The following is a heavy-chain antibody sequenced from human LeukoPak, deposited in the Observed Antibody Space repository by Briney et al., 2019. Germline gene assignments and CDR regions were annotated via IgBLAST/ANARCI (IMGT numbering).Heavy chain of an antibody. CDR1: GYTFTGYY. Sequence: ASVKVSCKASGYTFTGYYMHWVRQALGQGLEWMGWINPNSGGTNYAQKFQGRVTMTRDTSISTAYMELSRLRSDDTAVYYCARDGGLLWFGELSPNDYWGQGTLVTVSS. CDR2: INPNSGGT. CDR3: ARDGGLLWFGELSPNDY. J-gene: IGHJ4*02. D-gene: IGHD3-10*01. V-gene: IGHV1-2*02.